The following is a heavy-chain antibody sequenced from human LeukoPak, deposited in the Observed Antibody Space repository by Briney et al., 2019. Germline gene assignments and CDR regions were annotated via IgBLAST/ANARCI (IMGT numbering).Heavy chain of an antibody. CDR3: ARLEMATITY. CDR2: IYYSGST. CDR1: GGSISSSSYY. Sequence: SETLSPTCTVSGGSISSSSYYWGWIRQPPGKGLEWIGSIYYSGSTYYNPSLKSRVTISVDTSKNQFSLKLSSVTAADTAVYYCARLEMATITYWGQGTLVTVSS. V-gene: IGHV4-39*01. D-gene: IGHD5-24*01. J-gene: IGHJ4*02.